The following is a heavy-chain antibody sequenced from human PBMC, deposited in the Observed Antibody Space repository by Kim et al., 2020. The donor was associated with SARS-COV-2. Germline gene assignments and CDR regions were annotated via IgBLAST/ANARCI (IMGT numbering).Heavy chain of an antibody. CDR1: GYSFTSYH. J-gene: IGHJ4*02. Sequence: ASVKVSCKASGYSFTSYHMHWVRQAPGQGLEWMGIINVSGGNTRYAQDFQGRVTMTRDRSTSTVYMELSSLRSEDTAVYYCARELGATYHFDYWGQGTLVTVSS. CDR3: ARELGATYHFDY. D-gene: IGHD1-26*01. CDR2: INVSGGNT. V-gene: IGHV1-46*01.